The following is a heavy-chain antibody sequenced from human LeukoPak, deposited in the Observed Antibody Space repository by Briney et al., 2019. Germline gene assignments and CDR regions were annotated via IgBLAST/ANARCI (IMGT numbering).Heavy chain of an antibody. V-gene: IGHV1-46*01. D-gene: IGHD3-22*01. CDR2: INSSGGGS. J-gene: IGHJ4*02. CDR3: ARSCYDTSGYQLDY. CDR1: GFTFTRFY. Sequence: EGSVKVSCKASGFTFTRFYIHWVRQAPGQGLEWVGVINSSGGGSSFAHHLQGRVTMTRHTSTSTVYTELSSLKSGETPVYYCARSCYDTSGYQLDYWGQGTMVTVSS.